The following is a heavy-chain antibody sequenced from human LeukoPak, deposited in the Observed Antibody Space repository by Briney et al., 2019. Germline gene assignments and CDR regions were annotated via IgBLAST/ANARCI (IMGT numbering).Heavy chain of an antibody. CDR2: INHSGST. D-gene: IGHD4-17*01. CDR3: ARQRDLYGDFTFDY. V-gene: IGHV4-34*01. Sequence: PSETLSLTCAVYGGSFSGYYWSWIRQPPGKGLEWIGEINHSGSTNYNPSLKSRVTISVDTSKNQFSLKLNSVTAADTAIYYCARQRDLYGDFTFDYWGQGTLVTVSS. J-gene: IGHJ4*02. CDR1: GGSFSGYY.